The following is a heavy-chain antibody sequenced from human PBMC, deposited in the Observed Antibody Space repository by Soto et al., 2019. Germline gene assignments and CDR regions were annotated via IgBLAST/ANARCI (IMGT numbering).Heavy chain of an antibody. D-gene: IGHD3-9*01. V-gene: IGHV5-51*01. CDR3: ARYMYYDILTGHMA. Sequence: GGSLRLSCKGSGYTFSNYWIGWVRQMPGKGLEWMGIIYPGDSKTKYRPSFQGQVTISADKSISTAYLQWSSLKASDTAIYYCARYMYYDILTGHMAWGQGTLVTVSS. CDR2: IYPGDSKT. J-gene: IGHJ5*02. CDR1: GYTFSNYW.